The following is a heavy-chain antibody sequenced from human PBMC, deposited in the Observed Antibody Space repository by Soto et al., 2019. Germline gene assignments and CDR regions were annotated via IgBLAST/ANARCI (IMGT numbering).Heavy chain of an antibody. D-gene: IGHD3-22*01. J-gene: IGHJ4*02. Sequence: SGPTLVNPTQTLTLTCTFSGFSLSTSRVAVGWIRQPPGKALEWLALIYGDDDERYSPSLKSRLTITKDTSKNQVVLTMTNVDPVDTATYYCARDSSGYYGFDYWCQGTLVTSSS. CDR2: IYGDDDE. V-gene: IGHV2-5*02. CDR1: GFSLSTSRVA. CDR3: ARDSSGYYGFDY.